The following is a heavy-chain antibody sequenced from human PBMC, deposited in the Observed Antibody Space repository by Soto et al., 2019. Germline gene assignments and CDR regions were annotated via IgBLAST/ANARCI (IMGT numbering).Heavy chain of an antibody. CDR3: ARGVGPAATGGYFDY. D-gene: IGHD2-2*01. CDR1: GFTFSSYA. CDR2: ISYDGSNK. J-gene: IGHJ4*02. V-gene: IGHV3-30-3*01. Sequence: QVQLVESGGGVVQPGRSLRLSCAASGFTFSSYAMHWVRQAPGKGLEWVAVISYDGSNKYYADSVKGRFTISRDNSKNTMYMKMNSRRAEDTAVYYCARGVGPAATGGYFDYWGQGTLVTVSS.